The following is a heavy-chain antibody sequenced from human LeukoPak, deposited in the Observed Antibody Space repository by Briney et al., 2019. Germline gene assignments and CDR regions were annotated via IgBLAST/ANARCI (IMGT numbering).Heavy chain of an antibody. D-gene: IGHD3-22*01. CDR2: IYTSGST. J-gene: IGHJ4*02. CDR1: GGSISSGGYY. V-gene: IGHV4-61*02. Sequence: SETLSLTCTVSGGSISSGGYYWSWIRQPAGKGLEWIGRIYTSGSTNYNPSLKSRVTISVDTSKNQFSLKLSSVTAADTAVYYCASGDSSGYYDYWGQGTLVTVSS. CDR3: ASGDSSGYYDY.